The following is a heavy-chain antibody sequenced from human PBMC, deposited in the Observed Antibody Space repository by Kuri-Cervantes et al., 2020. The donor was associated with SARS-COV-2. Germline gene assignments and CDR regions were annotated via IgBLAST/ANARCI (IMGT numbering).Heavy chain of an antibody. CDR2: INPNSGGT. CDR3: ARVAVGATHPNYYMDV. V-gene: IGHV1-2*02. J-gene: IGHJ6*03. D-gene: IGHD1-26*01. Sequence: ASVKVSCKASGYTFTGYYMHWVRQAPGQGLEWMGWINPNSGGTNYAQKFQGRVTMTRDTSISTAYMELSRLRSDDTAVYYCARVAVGATHPNYYMDVWGKGITVTVSS. CDR1: GYTFTGYY.